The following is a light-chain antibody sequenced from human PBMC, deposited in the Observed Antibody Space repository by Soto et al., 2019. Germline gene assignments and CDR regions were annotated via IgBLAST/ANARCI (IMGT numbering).Light chain of an antibody. CDR2: EVS. CDR3: CSYAGSSTHV. V-gene: IGLV2-23*02. J-gene: IGLJ1*01. Sequence: QSALTQPASVSGSPGQSITFSCTGTSSDVGSSNLVSWYQQHPGKAPKLLIYEVSKRPSGVSNRFSGSKSGNTAFLTISGLQAEDEADYYCCSYAGSSTHVFGTGTKLTVL. CDR1: SSDVGSSNL.